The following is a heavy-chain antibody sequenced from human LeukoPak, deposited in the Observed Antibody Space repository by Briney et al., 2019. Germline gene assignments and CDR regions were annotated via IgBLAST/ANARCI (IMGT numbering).Heavy chain of an antibody. CDR1: GFTVSSNY. D-gene: IGHD3-16*01. J-gene: IGHJ2*01. CDR2: IYSGDNT. Sequence: GGSLRLSCAASGFTVSSNYMSWVRQAPGKGLEWVSVIYSGDNTYYADSVKGRFTISRDISKNTLYLQMNSLRAEDTAVYYCARGIWGDWYFDLWGRGTLVTVSS. V-gene: IGHV3-66*01. CDR3: ARGIWGDWYFDL.